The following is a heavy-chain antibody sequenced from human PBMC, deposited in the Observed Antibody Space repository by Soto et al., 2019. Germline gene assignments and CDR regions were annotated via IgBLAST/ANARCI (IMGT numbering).Heavy chain of an antibody. J-gene: IGHJ4*02. V-gene: IGHV3-23*01. CDR3: ATQDFRGTTGTT. CDR1: GFTFSRYP. CDR2: ISGSGGNI. D-gene: IGHD1-1*01. Sequence: PGGSLRLSCAASGFTFSRYPMGWVRQAPGKGLEWVSVISGSGGNIHYADSVKGRFTISRDNSKNTLYLQMNSLRVEDTAVYNCATQDFRGTTGTTWGQGTLVTVSS.